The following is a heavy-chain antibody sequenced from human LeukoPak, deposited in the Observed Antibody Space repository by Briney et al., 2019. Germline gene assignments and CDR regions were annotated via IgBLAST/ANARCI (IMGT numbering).Heavy chain of an antibody. CDR2: MNPNSGNT. CDR3: ARAQRPRDGYIIGE. J-gene: IGHJ4*02. D-gene: IGHD5-24*01. Sequence: ASVKVSCKASGYTFTGYYMHWVRQATGQGLEWMGWMNPNSGNTGYARKFQGRVTITRNTSISTAYMELSSLRSEDTAVYYCARAQRPRDGYIIGEWGQGTLVTVSS. CDR1: GYTFTGYY. V-gene: IGHV1-8*03.